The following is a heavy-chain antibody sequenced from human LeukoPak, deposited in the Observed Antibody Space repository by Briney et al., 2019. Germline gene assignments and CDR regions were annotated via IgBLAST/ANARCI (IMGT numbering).Heavy chain of an antibody. CDR1: GGSLSSGGYY. V-gene: IGHV4-31*03. D-gene: IGHD2-15*01. Sequence: SQTLSLTCTVSGGSLSSGGYYWTWIRQHPGKGLECIGYIYYSGSTYYNPSLKSRVTISVDTSKNQFSLRLSSVTAADTAVYYCALGYCGGGSCYAREYFQHWGQGTLVTVSS. CDR2: IYYSGST. CDR3: ALGYCGGGSCYAREYFQH. J-gene: IGHJ1*01.